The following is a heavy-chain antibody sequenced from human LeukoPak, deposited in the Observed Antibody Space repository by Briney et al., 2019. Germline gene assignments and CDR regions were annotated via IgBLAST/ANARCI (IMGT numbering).Heavy chain of an antibody. Sequence: GGSLRLSCAASGFTFSSYWMHWVRQAPGKGLEWVSYISGTSSLIYYADSVKGRFTISRDNAKNSLYLQMNSLRDEDTAVYYCVRDQFFSFDYWGQGTLVTVSS. CDR1: GFTFSSYW. J-gene: IGHJ4*02. CDR3: VRDQFFSFDY. D-gene: IGHD3-3*01. CDR2: ISGTSSLI. V-gene: IGHV3-48*02.